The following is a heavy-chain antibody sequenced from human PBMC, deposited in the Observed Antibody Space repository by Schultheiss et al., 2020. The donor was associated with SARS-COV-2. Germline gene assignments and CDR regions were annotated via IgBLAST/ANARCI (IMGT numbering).Heavy chain of an antibody. CDR1: GFTFSSYG. V-gene: IGHV3-21*04. J-gene: IGHJ4*02. CDR3: ARADSYGYNGYFDY. CDR2: ISGSGGST. Sequence: GGSLRLSCAASGFTFSSYGMHWVRQAPGKGLEWVSAISGSGGSTYYADSVKGRFTISRDNAKNSLYLQMNSLRAEDTAVYYCARADSYGYNGYFDYWGQGTLVTVSS. D-gene: IGHD5-18*01.